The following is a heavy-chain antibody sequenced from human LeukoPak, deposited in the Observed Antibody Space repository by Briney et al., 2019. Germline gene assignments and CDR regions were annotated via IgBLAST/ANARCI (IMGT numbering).Heavy chain of an antibody. Sequence: PGASVNVSCQASGYTFIVYYIHWVRQAPAQGLEWMGRISPGSGGTNYAQRFQGRVTMTRDTSMNTVYMEVSRLRSDDTAVYYCAREAEDDSIDYWGQGTLVTVS. CDR1: GYTFIVYY. J-gene: IGHJ4*02. CDR2: ISPGSGGT. CDR3: AREAEDDSIDY. V-gene: IGHV1-2*02. D-gene: IGHD3-3*01.